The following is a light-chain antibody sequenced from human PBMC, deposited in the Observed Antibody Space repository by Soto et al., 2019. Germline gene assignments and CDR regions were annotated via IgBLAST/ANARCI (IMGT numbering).Light chain of an antibody. J-gene: IGLJ2*01. V-gene: IGLV2-14*01. CDR3: SSYTSSSTLVV. CDR1: SSDVGGYNY. CDR2: EVS. Sequence: QSALTQPASVSGSPGQSITISCTGTSSDVGGYNYVSWYQQHPGKAPKVMIYEVSNRPSGVSNRLSGSKSGNTASLTISGLQAEDEADYYCSSYTSSSTLVVFGGGTKLTVL.